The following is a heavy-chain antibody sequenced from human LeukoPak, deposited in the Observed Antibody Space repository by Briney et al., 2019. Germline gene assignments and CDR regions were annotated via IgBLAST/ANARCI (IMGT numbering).Heavy chain of an antibody. Sequence: RPGGSLRLFCAPSGFTFDVYGMSWVRQAPGKGLEWVSGINWNGGSTGCADSVKGRFAISRDNAKNSLYLQMNSLRAEDTALYYCARQSYGPGCYVGAHQLDVWGKGTTVTVSS. CDR1: GFTFDVYG. D-gene: IGHD3-10*01. CDR2: INWNGGST. J-gene: IGHJ6*04. CDR3: ARQSYGPGCYVGAHQLDV. V-gene: IGHV3-20*04.